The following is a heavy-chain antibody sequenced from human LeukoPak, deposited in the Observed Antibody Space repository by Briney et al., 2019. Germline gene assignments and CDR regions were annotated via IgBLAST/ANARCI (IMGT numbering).Heavy chain of an antibody. J-gene: IGHJ6*02. V-gene: IGHV4-59*01. Sequence: SQTLSLTCTVSGGSISSYYWSWIRQPPGKGLEWIGYIYYSGSTNYNPSLKSRVTISVDTSKNQFSLKLSSVTAADTAVYYCARDPDSYGMDVWGQGTTVTVSS. CDR2: IYYSGST. CDR1: GGSISSYY. CDR3: ARDPDSYGMDV.